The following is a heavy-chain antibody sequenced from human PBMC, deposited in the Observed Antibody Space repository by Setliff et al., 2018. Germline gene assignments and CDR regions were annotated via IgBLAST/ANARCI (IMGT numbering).Heavy chain of an antibody. CDR3: RVWVDMIEVDS. J-gene: IGHJ4*02. D-gene: IGHD3-22*01. V-gene: IGHV4-59*04. CDR2: IDHSGGT. CDR1: GGSLSSFY. Sequence: SETLSLTCTVSGGSLSSFYWSWIRQSPGRGLDWIGYIDHSGGTNYNPSLKSRVTMSVDTSKNQFSLKLTSVTAADTAVYYCRVWVDMIEVDSWAQGTLVTVSS.